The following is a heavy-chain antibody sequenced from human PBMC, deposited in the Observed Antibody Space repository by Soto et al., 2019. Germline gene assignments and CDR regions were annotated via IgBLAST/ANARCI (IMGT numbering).Heavy chain of an antibody. V-gene: IGHV3-9*01. D-gene: IGHD5-12*01. J-gene: IGHJ4*02. CDR2: ISWNSGSI. Sequence: PGGSLRLSCAASGFTFDDYAMHWVRQAPGKGLEWVSGISWNSGSIGYADSVKGRFTISRDNAKNSLYLQMNSLRAEDTALYYCAKGSGYDHWYYFDYWGQGTLVTVSS. CDR1: GFTFDDYA. CDR3: AKGSGYDHWYYFDY.